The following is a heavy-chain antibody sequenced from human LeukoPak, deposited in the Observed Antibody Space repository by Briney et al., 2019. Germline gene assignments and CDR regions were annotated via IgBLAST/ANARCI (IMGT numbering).Heavy chain of an antibody. J-gene: IGHJ4*02. D-gene: IGHD5-18*01. CDR2: INPTGGST. Sequence: ASVKVSCKASGYTFTSYYMHWVRQAPGQGLEWMGLINPTGGSTGYAQKLQGRVTMTTDTSTSTAYMELRSLRSDDTAMYYCARDNTAMVGFDYWGQGTLVTVSS. CDR1: GYTFTSYY. CDR3: ARDNTAMVGFDY. V-gene: IGHV1-46*01.